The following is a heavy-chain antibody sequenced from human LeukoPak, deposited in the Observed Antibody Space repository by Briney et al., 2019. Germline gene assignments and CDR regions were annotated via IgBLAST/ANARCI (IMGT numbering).Heavy chain of an antibody. CDR2: ISGSGGST. V-gene: IGHV3-23*01. D-gene: IGHD6-19*01. CDR3: AKGRVPYSSGVENYFDY. CDR1: GFTFSSYA. J-gene: IGHJ4*02. Sequence: GGSLGLSCAASGFTFSSYAMSWVRQAPGKGLEWVSAISGSGGSTYYADSVKGRFTISRDNSKNTLYLQMNSLRAEDTAIYYCAKGRVPYSSGVENYFDYWGQGTLVTVSS.